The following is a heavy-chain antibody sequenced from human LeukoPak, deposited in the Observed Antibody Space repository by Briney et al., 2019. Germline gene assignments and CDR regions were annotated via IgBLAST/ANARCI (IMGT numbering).Heavy chain of an antibody. J-gene: IGHJ4*02. CDR1: GDSISSGYY. Sequence: KASETLSLTCTVSGDSISSGYYWGWIRPPPGKGLEWIGSIYHSGSTYYNPSLKSRVTISVDTSKNQFSLKLRSVTAADTAVYYCALLPRDSSGWADSYWGQGTLVTVSS. D-gene: IGHD6-19*01. CDR3: ALLPRDSSGWADSY. V-gene: IGHV4-38-2*02. CDR2: IYHSGST.